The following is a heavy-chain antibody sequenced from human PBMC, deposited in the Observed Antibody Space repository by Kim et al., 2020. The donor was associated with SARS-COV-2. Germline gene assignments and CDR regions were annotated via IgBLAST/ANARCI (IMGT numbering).Heavy chain of an antibody. V-gene: IGHV4-4*07. CDR2: VQTSGST. Sequence: SETLSLTCTVSGGSINTYYWNWIRQPAGKGLEWIGRVQTSGSTDYNPSLKSRVTLSVDTSKTQFSLRLASVTAADTAVYYCAGGPDSSTWTRYDYWGQGTLVTVSS. D-gene: IGHD6-13*01. CDR3: AGGPDSSTWTRYDY. J-gene: IGHJ4*02. CDR1: GGSINTYY.